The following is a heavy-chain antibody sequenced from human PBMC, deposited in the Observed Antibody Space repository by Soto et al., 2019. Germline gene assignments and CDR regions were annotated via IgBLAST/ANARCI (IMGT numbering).Heavy chain of an antibody. D-gene: IGHD5-18*01. CDR2: IWYDGSYK. J-gene: IGHJ4*02. CDR1: GLSFSSYG. CDR3: ARDKSGYSYDYLDY. Sequence: GGSLRLSCAASGLSFSSYGMHWVRQAPGKGLEWVAVIWYDGSYKYYADSAKGRFTISRDNSKNTLYLQMNSLRAEDTAVYYCARDKSGYSYDYLDYWGQGTLVTVSS. V-gene: IGHV3-33*01.